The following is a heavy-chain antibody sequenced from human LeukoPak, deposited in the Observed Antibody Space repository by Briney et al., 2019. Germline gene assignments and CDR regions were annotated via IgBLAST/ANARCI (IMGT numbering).Heavy chain of an antibody. CDR1: GFTFSSYS. Sequence: PGGSLRLSCAASGFTFSSYSMNWVRQAPGKGLEWVSSISSSSSHIYYADSVKGRFTISRDNAKNSLYLQMNSLRAEDTAVYYCARDRYSYGEVDYWGQGTLVTVSS. CDR2: ISSSSSHI. CDR3: ARDRYSYGEVDY. D-gene: IGHD5-18*01. V-gene: IGHV3-21*01. J-gene: IGHJ4*02.